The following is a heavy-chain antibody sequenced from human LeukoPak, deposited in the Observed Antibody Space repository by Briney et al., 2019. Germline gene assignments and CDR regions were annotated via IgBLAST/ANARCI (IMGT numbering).Heavy chain of an antibody. V-gene: IGHV3-23*01. Sequence: PGGSLRLSCAASGFTFSSYATNWVRQAPGKGLEWVSVISSSGGTTYYSDSVKGRFIISRDNSKNTLYLQMNSLRAEDTAVYYCAKAGIAVPATPEYCGQGTQVTVSS. CDR1: GFTFSSYA. CDR2: ISSSGGTT. J-gene: IGHJ4*02. CDR3: AKAGIAVPATPEY. D-gene: IGHD6-19*01.